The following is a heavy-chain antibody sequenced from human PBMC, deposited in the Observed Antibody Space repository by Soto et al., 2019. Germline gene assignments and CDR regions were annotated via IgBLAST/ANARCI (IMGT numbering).Heavy chain of an antibody. CDR2: IYYSGST. CDR1: GGSISSYY. J-gene: IGHJ3*02. Sequence: SETLSLTCTVSGGSISSYYWSWIRQPPGKGLEWIGYIYYSGSTNYNPSLKSRVPISVDTSKNQFSLKLSSVTAADTAVYYCAREIRSHYDSSGYYYDAFDIWGQGTMVTVSS. V-gene: IGHV4-59*01. D-gene: IGHD3-22*01. CDR3: AREIRSHYDSSGYYYDAFDI.